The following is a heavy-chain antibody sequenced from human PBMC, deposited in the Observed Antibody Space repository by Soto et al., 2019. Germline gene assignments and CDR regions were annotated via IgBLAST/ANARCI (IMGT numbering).Heavy chain of an antibody. Sequence: SETLSLTCAVYGGSFSGYYWSWIRQPPGKGLEWIGEINHSGSTNYNPSLKSRVTISVDTSKNQFSLKLSSVTAADTAVYYCARVAGYIRGVIIANDYWSQGTLVTVSS. J-gene: IGHJ4*02. CDR3: ARVAGYIRGVIIANDY. D-gene: IGHD3-10*01. CDR2: INHSGST. CDR1: GGSFSGYY. V-gene: IGHV4-34*01.